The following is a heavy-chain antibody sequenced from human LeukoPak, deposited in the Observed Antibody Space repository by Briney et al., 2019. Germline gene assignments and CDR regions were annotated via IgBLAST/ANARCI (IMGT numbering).Heavy chain of an antibody. CDR1: GGSVSSYY. Sequence: SETLSLTCTVSGGSVSSYYWSWIRQPPGKGLEWIGYIYYSGSTNYNPSLKSRVTISVDTSKNQFSLKLSSVTAADMAVYYCARTQTFSCTNGVCTHSEHFDYWGQGTLVTVSS. J-gene: IGHJ4*02. CDR3: ARTQTFSCTNGVCTHSEHFDY. V-gene: IGHV4-59*02. CDR2: IYYSGST. D-gene: IGHD2-8*01.